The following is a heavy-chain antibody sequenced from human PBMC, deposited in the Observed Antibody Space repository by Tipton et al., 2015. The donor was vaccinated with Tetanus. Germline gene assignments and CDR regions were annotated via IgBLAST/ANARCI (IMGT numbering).Heavy chain of an antibody. CDR3: ARIHDFLSGHFDF. CDR2: IYHTGST. D-gene: IGHD3-3*01. Sequence: TLSLTCAVSGGLLSTGGYSWGWIRQPPGQGLEWIGYIYHTGSTYYNPSLKSRVTVSADPSQNQFSLNLNSVTAADTAVYYCARIHDFLSGHFDFWGQGTLVTVSS. CDR1: GGLLSTGGYS. J-gene: IGHJ4*02. V-gene: IGHV4-30-2*02.